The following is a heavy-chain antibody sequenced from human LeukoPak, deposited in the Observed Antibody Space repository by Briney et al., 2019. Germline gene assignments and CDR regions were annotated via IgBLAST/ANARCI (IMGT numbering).Heavy chain of an antibody. CDR2: ISDTGGNT. V-gene: IGHV3-23*01. CDR3: AKVQLELRGAYYFDY. J-gene: IGHJ4*02. D-gene: IGHD1-1*01. Sequence: QPGGSLRLSCAASGVTFSSYAMSGVRQAPGKGLEWVSSISDTGGNTYYADSVKGRFTISRDNSKNTLYLQMNSLRAEDTAVYYCAKVQLELRGAYYFDYWGQGTLVTVSS. CDR1: GVTFSSYA.